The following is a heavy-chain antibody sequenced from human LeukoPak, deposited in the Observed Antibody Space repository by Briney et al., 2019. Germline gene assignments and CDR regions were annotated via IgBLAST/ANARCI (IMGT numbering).Heavy chain of an antibody. V-gene: IGHV3-30*18. Sequence: GGSLRLSCAASGFTFSSYGMHWVRQAPGKGLEWVAVISYDGSNKYYADSVKGRFTISRDNSKNTLYLQMNSLRAEDTAVYYCAKVVGVWELLEIDYWGQGTLVTVSS. CDR1: GFTFSSYG. CDR3: AKVVGVWELLEIDY. D-gene: IGHD1-26*01. CDR2: ISYDGSNK. J-gene: IGHJ4*02.